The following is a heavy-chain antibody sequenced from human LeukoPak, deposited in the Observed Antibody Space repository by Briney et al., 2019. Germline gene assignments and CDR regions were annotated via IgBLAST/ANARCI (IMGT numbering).Heavy chain of an antibody. CDR2: INPNSGGT. CDR3: ARDPIQLWEVFDY. CDR1: GYTFTGYY. J-gene: IGHJ4*02. D-gene: IGHD5-18*01. V-gene: IGHV1-2*02. Sequence: ASVKVSCKASGYTFTGYYMHWVRQAPGQGLEWMGWINPNSGGTNYAQKFQGRVTMTRDTAISTAYMELSRLRSDDTAVYYCARDPIQLWEVFDYWGQGTLVTVSS.